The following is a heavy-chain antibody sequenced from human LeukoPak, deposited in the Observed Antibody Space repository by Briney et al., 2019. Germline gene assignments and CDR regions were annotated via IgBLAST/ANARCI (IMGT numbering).Heavy chain of an antibody. Sequence: APVKVSCKASGYTFTGHYMHWVRQAPGQGLEWMGWINPNSGGTNYAQKFQGRVTMTRDTSISTAYMELNRLRSDDTAVYYCARVVALTGTPVYYMDVWGKGTTVTVSS. V-gene: IGHV1-2*02. J-gene: IGHJ6*03. D-gene: IGHD6-19*01. CDR2: INPNSGGT. CDR3: ARVVALTGTPVYYMDV. CDR1: GYTFTGHY.